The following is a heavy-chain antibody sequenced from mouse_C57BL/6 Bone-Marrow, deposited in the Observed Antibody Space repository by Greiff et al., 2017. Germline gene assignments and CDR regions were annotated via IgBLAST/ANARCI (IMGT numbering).Heavy chain of an antibody. D-gene: IGHD4-1*01. J-gene: IGHJ2*01. V-gene: IGHV14-2*01. CDR1: GFNINDYY. Sequence: EVQLQQSGAELVKPGASVKLSCTASGFNINDYYMHWVKQRTEQGLEWIGRIDPEDGDTKYAPKFQGKATITADTSSNTPYLQLSSLTSEDTAVYYCASSNWDRVFDYWGQGTTLTVSS. CDR3: ASSNWDRVFDY. CDR2: IDPEDGDT.